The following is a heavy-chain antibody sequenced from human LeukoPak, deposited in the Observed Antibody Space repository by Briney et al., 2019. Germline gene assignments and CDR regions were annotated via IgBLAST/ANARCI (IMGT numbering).Heavy chain of an antibody. D-gene: IGHD2-2*01. CDR1: GFTFSSYS. Sequence: PGGSLRLSCAASGFTFSSYSMNWVRQAPGKGLEWVANIKQDGSEKYYVDSVKGRFTISRDNAKNSLYLQMNSLRAEDTAVYYCAREKVVVVPAAMAYYYYYGMDVWDQGTTVTVSS. J-gene: IGHJ6*02. CDR3: AREKVVVVPAAMAYYYYYGMDV. CDR2: IKQDGSEK. V-gene: IGHV3-7*03.